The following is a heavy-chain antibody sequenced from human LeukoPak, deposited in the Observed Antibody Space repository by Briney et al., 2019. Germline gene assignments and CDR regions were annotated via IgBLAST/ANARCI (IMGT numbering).Heavy chain of an antibody. CDR1: GYSLTSYW. CDR3: ARHRDCSSTSCYTDYYYMDV. D-gene: IGHD2-2*02. J-gene: IGHJ6*03. V-gene: IGHV5-51*01. Sequence: GESLKISCKGSGYSLTSYWIGWVRQMPGKGLEWMGIIYPGDSDTRYSPSFQGQVTISADKSISTAYLQWSSLKASDTAMYYCARHRDCSSTSCYTDYYYMDVWGKGTTVTVSS. CDR2: IYPGDSDT.